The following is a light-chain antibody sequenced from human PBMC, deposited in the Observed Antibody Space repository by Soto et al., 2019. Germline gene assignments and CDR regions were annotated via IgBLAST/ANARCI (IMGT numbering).Light chain of an antibody. CDR2: SNN. Sequence: QSVLTQPPSASGTPGQRVTISCSGSSSNIGSNTVNWYQQLPGTAPKLLIHSNNQRPSGVPDRFSGSKSGTSASLAISGRQSEDEADYYCAAWDDSLNGDVVFGGGTKVTVL. J-gene: IGLJ2*01. CDR1: SSNIGSNT. CDR3: AAWDDSLNGDVV. V-gene: IGLV1-44*01.